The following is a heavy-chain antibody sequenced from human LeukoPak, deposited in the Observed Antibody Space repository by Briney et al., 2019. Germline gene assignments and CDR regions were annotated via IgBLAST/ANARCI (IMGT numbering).Heavy chain of an antibody. V-gene: IGHV1-69*06. CDR1: GGTFSSYA. Sequence: SVKVSCKASGGTFSSYAISWVRQAPEQGLEWMGGITPIFGTAIYAQKFQGRVTMTEDTSTDTAYMELSSLRSEDTAVYYCATQVGATPLDAFDIWGQGTMVTVSS. D-gene: IGHD1-26*01. CDR3: ATQVGATPLDAFDI. J-gene: IGHJ3*02. CDR2: ITPIFGTA.